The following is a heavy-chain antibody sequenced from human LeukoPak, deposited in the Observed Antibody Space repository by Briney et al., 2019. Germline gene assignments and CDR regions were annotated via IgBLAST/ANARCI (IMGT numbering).Heavy chain of an antibody. J-gene: IGHJ6*03. CDR1: GGSISSYY. V-gene: IGHV4-4*07. D-gene: IGHD6-13*01. CDR2: IYTSGST. CDR3: ARGYSSSWPSRDYYYYYMDV. Sequence: SETLSLTCTVSGGSISSYYWSWIRQPAGKGLEWIGRIYTSGSTNYNPSLKSRVTMSVDKSKNQFSLKLSSVTAADTAVYYCARGYSSSWPSRDYYYYYMDVWGKGTTVTVSS.